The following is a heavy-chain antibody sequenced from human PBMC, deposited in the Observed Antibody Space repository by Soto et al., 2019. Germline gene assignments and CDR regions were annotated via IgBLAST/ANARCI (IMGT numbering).Heavy chain of an antibody. D-gene: IGHD3-10*01. J-gene: IGHJ6*02. V-gene: IGHV3-30*18. CDR2: ILYDGSDK. CDR3: AKDRIVMIRGVMNYYGMDV. Sequence: QVQLVESGGGVVQPGRSLRLSCAASGFTFSNYGMHWVRQAPGKGLEWVAFILYDGSDKYFADSVKGRFTISRDNSKNTLDLQTNSLRAEDTAVYYCAKDRIVMIRGVMNYYGMDVWGQGTTVTVSS. CDR1: GFTFSNYG.